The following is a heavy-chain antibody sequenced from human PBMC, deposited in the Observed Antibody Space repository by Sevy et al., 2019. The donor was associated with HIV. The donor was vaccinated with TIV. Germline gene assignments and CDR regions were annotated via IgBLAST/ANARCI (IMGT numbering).Heavy chain of an antibody. CDR3: ARGCEVLSATIWGGFDY. CDR2: ISSSSNYI. V-gene: IGHV3-21*01. J-gene: IGHJ4*02. CDR1: GFTFSKYR. D-gene: IGHD2-2*02. Sequence: GGSLRLSCAASGFTFSKYRMNWVRQAPGKGLEWGSSISSSSNYIYYEDSVKGRFTTSRDNAENSLYLQMNSLRAEDTVVYYCARGCEVLSATIWGGFDYWGQGTLVTASS.